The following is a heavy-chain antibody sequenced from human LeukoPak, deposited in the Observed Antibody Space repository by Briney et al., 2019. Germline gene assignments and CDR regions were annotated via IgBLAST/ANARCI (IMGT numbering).Heavy chain of an antibody. CDR1: GFTVSSNY. Sequence: GGSLRLSCAASGFTVSSNYMSWVRQAPGKGLEWVSVIYSGGSTYYADSVKGRFTISRDNSKNTLYLQMNSLRAEDTAVYYCATSFRVRGPSMDVWGQGTTVTVSS. V-gene: IGHV3-53*01. CDR2: IYSGGST. D-gene: IGHD3-10*01. CDR3: ATSFRVRGPSMDV. J-gene: IGHJ6*02.